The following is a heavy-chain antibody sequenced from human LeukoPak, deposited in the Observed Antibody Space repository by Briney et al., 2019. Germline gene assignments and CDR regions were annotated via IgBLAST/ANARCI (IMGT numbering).Heavy chain of an antibody. D-gene: IGHD6-13*01. J-gene: IGHJ5*02. V-gene: IGHV1-2*02. CDR3: PRDMPTIAAAGAIFRWFDP. CDR1: GYTLTTYY. Sequence: ASVKVSCKASGYTLTTYYMHWVRQAPGQRLGWMGWINPNSCDKYYAQKLQGRVTMTRDTSIRTPYMEVSRQRYDETAGYFFPRDMPTIAAAGAIFRWFDPWGQGTLVTVSS. CDR2: INPNSCDK.